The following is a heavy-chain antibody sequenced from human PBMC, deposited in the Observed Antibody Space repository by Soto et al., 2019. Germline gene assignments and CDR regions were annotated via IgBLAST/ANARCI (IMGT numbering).Heavy chain of an antibody. Sequence: ASVKVSCKVSGYTLTELSMHWVRQAPGKGLEWMGGFDPEDGETIYAQKFQGRVTMTEDTSTDTAYMELSSLRSEDTAVYYCATVLGVVAATPGTFDIWGQGTMVTVSS. CDR1: GYTLTELS. CDR3: ATVLGVVAATPGTFDI. J-gene: IGHJ3*02. V-gene: IGHV1-24*01. CDR2: FDPEDGET. D-gene: IGHD2-15*01.